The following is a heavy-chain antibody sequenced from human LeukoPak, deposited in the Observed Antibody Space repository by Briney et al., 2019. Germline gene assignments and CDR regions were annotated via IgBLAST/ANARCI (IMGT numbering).Heavy chain of an antibody. D-gene: IGHD5-18*01. V-gene: IGHV3-23*01. CDR2: ISGSGGST. J-gene: IGHJ4*02. CDR3: AKPYTPPSHVDTAMDAPDY. Sequence: SGGSLRLSCAASGFTFSSYAMSWVRQAPGKGLEWVSAISGSGGSTYYADSVKGRFTISRDNSKNTLYLQMNSLRAEDTAVYYCAKPYTPPSHVDTAMDAPDYWGQGTLVTVSS. CDR1: GFTFSSYA.